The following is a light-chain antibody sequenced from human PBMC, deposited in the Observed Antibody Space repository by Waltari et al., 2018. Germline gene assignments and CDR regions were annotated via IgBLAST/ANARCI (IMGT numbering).Light chain of an antibody. Sequence: DTQMTQSPSTLSAYVGDRVTITCRASQNIYNWLAWYQQKPGEAPEVLIYDASSLRSGVPSRFSGSGSGTEFTLTISSLQPGDFATYYCQQYHGDSPTFGQGTKVDIK. CDR3: QQYHGDSPT. V-gene: IGKV1-5*01. CDR2: DAS. J-gene: IGKJ1*01. CDR1: QNIYNW.